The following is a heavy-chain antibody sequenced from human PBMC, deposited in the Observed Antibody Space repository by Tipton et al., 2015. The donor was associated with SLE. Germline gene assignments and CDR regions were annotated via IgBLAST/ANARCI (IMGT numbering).Heavy chain of an antibody. CDR2: IYYTGST. CDR3: ARDLAGVKDY. V-gene: IGHV4-39*07. D-gene: IGHD3-10*01. Sequence: LRLSCTVSGGSISSTSYYWGWIRQPPGKGLEWVGGIYYTGSTYYNPSLKSRVAMSVDTSKNQFSLRLSSVTAADTAMYYCARDLAGVKDYWGQGTLVTVSS. J-gene: IGHJ4*02. CDR1: GGSISSTSYY.